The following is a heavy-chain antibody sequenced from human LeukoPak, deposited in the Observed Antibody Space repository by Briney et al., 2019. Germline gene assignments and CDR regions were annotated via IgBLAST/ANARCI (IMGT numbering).Heavy chain of an antibody. D-gene: IGHD6-19*01. J-gene: IGHJ4*02. CDR2: IYYSGST. Sequence: SETLSLTCTVSGGSFSSYYWSWIRQPPGKGLEWIGSIYYSGSTFHNPSLKSRVTMSVDTSKNQFSLNLTSVTAADTAVYYCARAGDLYSSGWLFDYWGQGTLVTVSS. CDR1: GGSFSSYY. CDR3: ARAGDLYSSGWLFDY. V-gene: IGHV4-59*12.